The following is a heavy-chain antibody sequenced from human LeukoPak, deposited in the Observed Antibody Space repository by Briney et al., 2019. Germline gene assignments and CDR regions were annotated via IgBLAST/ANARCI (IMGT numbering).Heavy chain of an antibody. CDR1: GGSISSRSYY. V-gene: IGHV4-39*01. D-gene: IGHD6-19*01. CDR2: IYYTGST. Sequence: SETLSLTCPVSGGSISSRSYYWAWVRQPPGKGLEWIGTIYYTGSTYYNPSLRSRVTISVDTSKNQFSLKLSSVTAADTAVYYCARAAAGTEGWFDYWGQGTLVTVSS. CDR3: ARAAAGTEGWFDY. J-gene: IGHJ4*02.